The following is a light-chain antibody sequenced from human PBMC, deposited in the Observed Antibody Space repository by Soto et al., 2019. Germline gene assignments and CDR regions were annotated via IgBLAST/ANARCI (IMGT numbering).Light chain of an antibody. CDR3: QQSYSAPYT. J-gene: IGKJ2*01. CDR1: QSISDS. V-gene: IGKV1-39*01. CDR2: YAS. Sequence: DIQMTQSPSSLSASVGDKITITCRASQSISDSLNWYQQKSGKAPTLLMYYASSLQSGVPSRFSGSGSGTDFTLTISSLRPEDFAIYYCQQSYSAPYTFGQGTKLEIK.